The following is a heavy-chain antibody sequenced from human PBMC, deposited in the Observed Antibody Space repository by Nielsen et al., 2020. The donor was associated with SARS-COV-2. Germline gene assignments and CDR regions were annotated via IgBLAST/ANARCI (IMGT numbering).Heavy chain of an antibody. Sequence: GGSLRLSCAASGFTFSSYAMHWVRQAPGKGLEWVAVISYDGSNKYYADSVKGRFTISRDNSKNTLYLQMNSLRAEDTAVYYCARDQESEDRLWSNFDYWGQGTLVTVSS. CDR3: ARDQESEDRLWSNFDY. CDR2: ISYDGSNK. V-gene: IGHV3-30-3*01. CDR1: GFTFSSYA. D-gene: IGHD4/OR15-4a*01. J-gene: IGHJ4*02.